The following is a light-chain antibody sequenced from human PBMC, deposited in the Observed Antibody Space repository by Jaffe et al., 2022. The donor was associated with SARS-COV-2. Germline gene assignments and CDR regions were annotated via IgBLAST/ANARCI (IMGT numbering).Light chain of an antibody. J-gene: IGKJ3*01. CDR2: AAS. CDR1: QPIRTW. Sequence: DIQMTQSPSSVSASVGDRVTITCRASQPIRTWLAWFQQKPGKAPKLLIYAASSLQSGVPSRFNGSGSGTDFTLTISSLQPEDYATYFCQQANSFPPTFGPGTKVDIK. CDR3: QQANSFPPT. V-gene: IGKV1-12*01.